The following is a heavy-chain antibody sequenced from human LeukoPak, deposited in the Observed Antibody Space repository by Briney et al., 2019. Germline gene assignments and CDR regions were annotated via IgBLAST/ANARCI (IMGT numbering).Heavy chain of an antibody. CDR2: INPDSGGA. D-gene: IGHD2/OR15-2a*01. V-gene: IGHV1-2*06. J-gene: IGHJ5*02. Sequence: GASVKVSCKASGYTFTGYYIHWLRQAPGQGLEWMGRINPDSGGAHYAQNFQGRVTMTRDTSISTAYMEVSSLRSDDTAVYYCARRGFSNWFDPWGQGTLVTVSS. CDR1: GYTFTGYY. CDR3: ARRGFSNWFDP.